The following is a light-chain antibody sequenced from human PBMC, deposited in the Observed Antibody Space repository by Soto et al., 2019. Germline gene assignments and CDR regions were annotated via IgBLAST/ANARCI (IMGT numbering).Light chain of an antibody. CDR3: QHYNSYLET. Sequence: DIQITQSPSTLSASVGDRVTITCRASEFISKWLAWYQQKPGTAPKLLIYPASSLESGVPSRFSGSGSGTEFTLTITSLQPDDFATYYCQHYNSYLETFGQGTKVEIK. CDR1: EFISKW. CDR2: PAS. J-gene: IGKJ1*01. V-gene: IGKV1-5*03.